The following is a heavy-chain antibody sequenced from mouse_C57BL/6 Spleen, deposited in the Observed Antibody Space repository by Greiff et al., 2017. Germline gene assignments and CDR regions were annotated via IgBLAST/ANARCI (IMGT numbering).Heavy chain of an antibody. V-gene: IGHV1-52*01. CDR1: GYTFTSYW. CDR3: ARGDYYGSSYFDY. J-gene: IGHJ2*01. Sequence: QVQLQQPGAELVRPGSSVKLSCKASGYTFTSYWMHWVKQRPIQGLEWIGNIDPSDSETHYNQQFKAKATLTVDKSSSTAYMQLSSLTSEGSAAYYCARGDYYGSSYFDYWGQGTTLTVSS. D-gene: IGHD1-1*01. CDR2: IDPSDSET.